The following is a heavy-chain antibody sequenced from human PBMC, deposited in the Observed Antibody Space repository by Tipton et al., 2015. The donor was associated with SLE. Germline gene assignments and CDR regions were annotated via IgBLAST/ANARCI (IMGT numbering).Heavy chain of an antibody. Sequence: LSCTVSGVSISSSRYYSTWSWIRQSAGKGLEWIGRISSTGSTNYNPSLKSRVTMSVDTSKNQFSLRVTSVTAADSAIYYCTRDSTPDYYYYYMDVWGQGTTVTVSS. CDR2: ISSTGST. CDR1: GVSISSSRYYST. CDR3: TRDSTPDYYYYYMDV. J-gene: IGHJ6*03. V-gene: IGHV4-61*02. D-gene: IGHD2-15*01.